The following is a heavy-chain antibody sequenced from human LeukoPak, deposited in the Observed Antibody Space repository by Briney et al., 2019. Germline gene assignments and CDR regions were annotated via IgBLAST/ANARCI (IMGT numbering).Heavy chain of an antibody. V-gene: IGHV3-30*04. Sequence: GGSLRLSCAASGFTFSSYAMHWVRQAPGKGLEWVAVISYDGSNKYYADSVKGRFTISRDNSKNTLYLQLNSLRAEDPAVYYCARVRDIAAAGFDYWGRGTLVTVSS. CDR2: ISYDGSNK. CDR3: ARVRDIAAAGFDY. D-gene: IGHD6-13*01. J-gene: IGHJ4*02. CDR1: GFTFSSYA.